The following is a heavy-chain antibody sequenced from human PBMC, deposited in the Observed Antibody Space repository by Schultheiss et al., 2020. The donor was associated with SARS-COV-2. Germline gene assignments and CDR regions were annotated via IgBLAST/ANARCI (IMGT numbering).Heavy chain of an antibody. CDR2: ISGSGGST. J-gene: IGHJ4*02. D-gene: IGHD4-11*01. CDR1: GFTFSSYS. Sequence: GGSLRLSCAASGFTFSSYSMNWVRQAPGKGLEWVSAISGSGGSTYYADSVKGRFTISRDNSKNTLYLQMNSLRAEDTAVYYCARVEDRTTDYWGQGTLVTVSS. V-gene: IGHV3-23*01. CDR3: ARVEDRTTDY.